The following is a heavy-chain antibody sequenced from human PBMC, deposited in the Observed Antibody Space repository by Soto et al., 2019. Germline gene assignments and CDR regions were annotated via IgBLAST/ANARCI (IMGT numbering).Heavy chain of an antibody. J-gene: IGHJ6*02. CDR2: IIPIFGTT. Sequence: SVKVSCKASGGTFSSYAISWVRQAPGQGLEWMGGIIPIFGTTNYAQKFQGRVTITADKSTSTAYMELSSLRSEDTAVYYCARLMALYYYYGMDVWGQGTTVTVSS. CDR3: ARLMALYYYYGMDV. V-gene: IGHV1-69*06. D-gene: IGHD2-8*01. CDR1: GGTFSSYA.